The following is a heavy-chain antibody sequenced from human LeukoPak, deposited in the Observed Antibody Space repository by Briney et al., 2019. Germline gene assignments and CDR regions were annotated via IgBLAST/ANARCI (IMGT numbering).Heavy chain of an antibody. Sequence: GGSLRLSCAASGFTFSSYATSWVRQAPGKGLEWVSAISGSGGSTYYADSVKGRFTISRDNSKNTLYLQMNSLRAEDTAVYYCAKDPFDYDSSGYYYYFDYWGQGTLVTVSS. CDR2: ISGSGGST. CDR3: AKDPFDYDSSGYYYYFDY. D-gene: IGHD3-22*01. J-gene: IGHJ4*02. V-gene: IGHV3-23*01. CDR1: GFTFSSYA.